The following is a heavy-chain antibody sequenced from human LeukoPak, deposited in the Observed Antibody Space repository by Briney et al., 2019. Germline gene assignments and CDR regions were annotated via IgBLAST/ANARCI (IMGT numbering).Heavy chain of an antibody. V-gene: IGHV4-39*07. CDR1: GDSISGSSYY. Sequence: SETLSLTCTVPGDSISGSSYYWGWIRQPPGKGLEYIGTIYYTGDAYYNPSLKGRVTISIDTSRKQFSLRLNSVTAADTAVYYCARGGDCGGDCPFDPWGQGTLVTVSS. D-gene: IGHD2-21*02. CDR3: ARGGDCGGDCPFDP. J-gene: IGHJ5*02. CDR2: IYYTGDA.